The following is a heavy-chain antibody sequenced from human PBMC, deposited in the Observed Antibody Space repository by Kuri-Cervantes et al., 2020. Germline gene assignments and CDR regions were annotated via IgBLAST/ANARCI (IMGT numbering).Heavy chain of an antibody. D-gene: IGHD3-3*01. J-gene: IGHJ4*02. V-gene: IGHV4-4*07. Sequence: SETLSLTCIVSGDSISSYYWSWIRQPAGKGLEWIGRIYPSGSINYNPSLKSRVTMSIDKSKNQFSLKLSSVTAADTALYYCARANRDLRFLEYRQLGYFDCWGLGTLVTVSS. CDR1: GDSISSYY. CDR2: IYPSGSI. CDR3: ARANRDLRFLEYRQLGYFDC.